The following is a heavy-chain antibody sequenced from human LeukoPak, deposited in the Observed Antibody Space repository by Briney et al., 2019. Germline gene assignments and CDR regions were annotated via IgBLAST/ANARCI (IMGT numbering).Heavy chain of an antibody. Sequence: GGSLRLSCAASGFTFDDYAMHWVRQAPGKGLEWVSLISGHGGSTYYADSVKGRFTISRDNSKNSLYLQMNSLRTEDTALYYCAKWRGDYPSYYYYYMDVRGKGTTVTVSS. V-gene: IGHV3-43*02. CDR3: AKWRGDYPSYYYYYMDV. CDR1: GFTFDDYA. D-gene: IGHD4-17*01. CDR2: ISGHGGST. J-gene: IGHJ6*03.